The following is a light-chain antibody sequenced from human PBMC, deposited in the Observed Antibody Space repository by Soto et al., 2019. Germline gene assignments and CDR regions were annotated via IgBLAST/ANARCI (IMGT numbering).Light chain of an antibody. CDR1: QTGSRA. V-gene: IGKV1-39*01. CDR3: QQRYHTPRT. J-gene: IGKJ1*01. CDR2: GAS. Sequence: DIQMTQSPSSLSASVVDRVTITCRASQTGSRALNWYQQISGRAPVLLIYGASSLQSGVPSRFSGSGTGTDFTLTISSLQPEDFATYYCQQRYHTPRTFGQGTKVDI.